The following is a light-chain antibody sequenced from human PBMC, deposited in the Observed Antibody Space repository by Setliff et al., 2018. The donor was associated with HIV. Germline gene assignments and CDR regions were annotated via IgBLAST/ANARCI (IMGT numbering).Light chain of an antibody. CDR2: EVS. CDR3: SSYTSSGYV. CDR1: SSDVGSYNS. Sequence: QSALAQPASVSGSPGQSITISCTGTSSDVGSYNSVSCFQQHPGKAPKLMIYEVSDRPSGVSNRFSGSNSGNTASLTISGLQAEDEADYYCSSYTSSGYVFGTGTKVTVL. V-gene: IGLV2-14*01. J-gene: IGLJ1*01.